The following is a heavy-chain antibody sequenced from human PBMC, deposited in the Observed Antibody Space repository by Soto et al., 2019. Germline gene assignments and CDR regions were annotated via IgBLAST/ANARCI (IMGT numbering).Heavy chain of an antibody. Sequence: WRSLRLSCASSVFTFISYAMSWGRQATGKGLEWVSAISGSGGSTYYADSVMGRFTISRDNSKNTLYLQMNSLRAEDTAVYSCAKVHPDSCFDPWGQGTLVTVSS. CDR1: VFTFISYA. D-gene: IGHD2-21*02. CDR2: ISGSGGST. V-gene: IGHV3-23*01. CDR3: AKVHPDSCFDP. J-gene: IGHJ5*02.